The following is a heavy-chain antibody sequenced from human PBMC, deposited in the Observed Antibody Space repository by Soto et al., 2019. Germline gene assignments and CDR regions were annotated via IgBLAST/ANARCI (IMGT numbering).Heavy chain of an antibody. J-gene: IGHJ6*02. CDR1: GFTVSSNY. CDR3: ARDFVVGGPTINYYYGMDV. V-gene: IGHV3-66*01. CDR2: IYSAGNT. Sequence: LRLSCAASGFTVSSNYMSWVRQAPGKGLEWISIIYSAGNTYYADSVKGRFTISRDNSKNTLYLQMNSLGAEDTAVYYCARDFVVGGPTINYYYGMDVWGQGTTVTVSS. D-gene: IGHD1-26*01.